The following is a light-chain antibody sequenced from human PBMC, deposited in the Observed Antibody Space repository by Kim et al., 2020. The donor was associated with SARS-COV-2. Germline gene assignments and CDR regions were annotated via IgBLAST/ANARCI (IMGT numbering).Light chain of an antibody. CDR1: QSVSSNY. CDR2: DAS. Sequence: EIVLTQSPATLSLFPGERATLSCGASQSVSSNYLAWYQQRPGLAPRLLIYDASTRATGIPDRFSGGGSGTDFTLTISRLEPEDSALYYCYQYVTSPQTFGQGTKVDIK. CDR3: YQYVTSPQT. V-gene: IGKV3D-20*01. J-gene: IGKJ1*01.